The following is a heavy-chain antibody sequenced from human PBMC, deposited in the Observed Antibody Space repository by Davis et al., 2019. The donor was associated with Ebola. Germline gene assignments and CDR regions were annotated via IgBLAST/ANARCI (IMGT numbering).Heavy chain of an antibody. CDR2: INPSGGST. D-gene: IGHD3-22*01. CDR3: ASSTMIVVPDY. Sequence: ASVKVSCKAPGHTFSNYAMHWVRQAPGQGLEWMGIINPSGGSTSYAQKFQGRVTMTRDTSTSTVYMELSSLRSEDTAVYYCASSTMIVVPDYWGQGILVTVSS. CDR1: GHTFSNYA. J-gene: IGHJ4*02. V-gene: IGHV1-46*01.